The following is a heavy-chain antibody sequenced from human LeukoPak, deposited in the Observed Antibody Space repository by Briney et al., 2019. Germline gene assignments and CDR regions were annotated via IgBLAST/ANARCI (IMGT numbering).Heavy chain of an antibody. J-gene: IGHJ4*02. CDR2: IYYSGST. Sequence: SSETLSLTCTVSGGSISSHYWSWIRQPPGKGLEWIGYIYYSGSTNYNPSLKSRVTISVDTSKNQFSVKLSSVTAADTAVYYCARLADVYDYVWGSYRKLHNWGQGTLVTVSS. CDR1: GGSISSHY. CDR3: ARLADVYDYVWGSYRKLHN. D-gene: IGHD3-16*02. V-gene: IGHV4-59*11.